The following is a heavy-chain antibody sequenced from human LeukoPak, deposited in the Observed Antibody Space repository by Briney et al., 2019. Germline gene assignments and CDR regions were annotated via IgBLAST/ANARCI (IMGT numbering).Heavy chain of an antibody. D-gene: IGHD2-2*01. Sequence: PSETLSLTCTVSGGSISSSSYYWGWIRLPPGKGREWIGSIYYSGSTYYNPSLKSRVTISVDTSKNQFSLKLSSVTAADTAVYYCASLFDYCSSTSCAAFDIWGQGTMVTVSS. CDR3: ASLFDYCSSTSCAAFDI. V-gene: IGHV4-39*01. CDR2: IYYSGST. CDR1: GGSISSSSYY. J-gene: IGHJ3*02.